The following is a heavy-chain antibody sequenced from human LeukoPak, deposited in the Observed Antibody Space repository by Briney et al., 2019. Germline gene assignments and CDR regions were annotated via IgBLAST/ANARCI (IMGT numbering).Heavy chain of an antibody. CDR1: GGSVISYY. Sequence: SETLSLTCTVSGGSVISYYWSWIRQPPGKGLERIGYIYYSGSTNYNPSLKSRVTISVDTSKNQFSLKLSSVTAADTAVYYCASSGWFGESFDYWGQGTLVTVSS. V-gene: IGHV4-59*08. J-gene: IGHJ4*02. CDR2: IYYSGST. CDR3: ASSGWFGESFDY. D-gene: IGHD3-10*01.